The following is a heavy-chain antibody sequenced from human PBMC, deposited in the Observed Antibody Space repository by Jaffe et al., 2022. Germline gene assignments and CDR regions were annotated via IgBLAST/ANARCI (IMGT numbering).Heavy chain of an antibody. Sequence: EVQLLESGGGLVQPGGSLRLSCAASGFDFSIFAMSWVRQAPGKGLEWVSTIGGYVDGYYADSVKGRFTISRDNSKNTLYLQMDSLRAEDTAIYYCAKDAVNGNGVYDAFDIWGLGTMVTVSS. D-gene: IGHD2-8*01. CDR1: GFDFSIFA. V-gene: IGHV3-23*01. J-gene: IGHJ3*02. CDR3: AKDAVNGNGVYDAFDI. CDR2: IGGYVDG.